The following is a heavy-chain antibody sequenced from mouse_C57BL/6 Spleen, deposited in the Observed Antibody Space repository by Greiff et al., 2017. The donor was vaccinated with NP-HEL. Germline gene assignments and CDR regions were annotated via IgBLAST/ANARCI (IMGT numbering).Heavy chain of an antibody. Sequence: VKLMESGAELVKPGASVKLSCKASGYTFTSYWMQWVKQRPGQGLEWIGEIDPSDSYTNYNQNFKGKATLTVETSSSTAYMQLRSLTSEDSAVYYCARPITTPWYFDVWGTGTTVTVSS. CDR1: GYTFTSYW. V-gene: IGHV1-50*01. D-gene: IGHD1-2*01. CDR3: ARPITTPWYFDV. CDR2: IDPSDSYT. J-gene: IGHJ1*03.